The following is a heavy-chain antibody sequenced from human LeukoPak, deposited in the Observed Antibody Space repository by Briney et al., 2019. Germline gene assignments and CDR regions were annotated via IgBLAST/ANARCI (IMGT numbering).Heavy chain of an antibody. V-gene: IGHV3-20*04. CDR1: GFTFDDYG. CDR3: ARGRCSGGSCYNAFDI. CDR2: INWNGGST. D-gene: IGHD2-15*01. J-gene: IGHJ3*02. Sequence: PGGSLRLSCAASGFTFDDYGMSWVRQAPGKGLEWVSGINWNGGSTGYADSVKGRFTISRDNAKNSLYLQMNSLRAEGTALYYCARGRCSGGSCYNAFDIWGQGTMVTVSS.